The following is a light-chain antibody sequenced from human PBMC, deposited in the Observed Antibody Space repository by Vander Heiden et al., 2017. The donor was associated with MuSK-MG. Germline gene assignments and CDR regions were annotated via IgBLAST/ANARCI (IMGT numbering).Light chain of an antibody. CDR1: QSVSSN. J-gene: IGKJ2*01. V-gene: IGKV3-15*01. CDR3: QQYNNWPPYT. Sequence: VMTQSPATLSVSPGERATLSCRASQSVSSNLAWYQQKPGQAPRLLIYGASTRATGIPARFSGSGSGTEFTLTISSLQSEDFAVYYCQQYNNWPPYTFGQGTKLEIK. CDR2: GAS.